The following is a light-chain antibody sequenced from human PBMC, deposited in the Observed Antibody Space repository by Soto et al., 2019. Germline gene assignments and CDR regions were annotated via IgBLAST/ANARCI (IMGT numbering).Light chain of an antibody. CDR3: AAWDDSLNVL. Sequence: SVLTQPPSASGTPGQRVTISCSRSSSNIGSNTVNWYQQLPGTAPKLLIYSNNQRPSGVPDRFSGSKSGTSASLAISGLQSEDEADYYCAAWDDSLNVLFGGGTKVTVL. CDR2: SNN. V-gene: IGLV1-44*01. J-gene: IGLJ2*01. CDR1: SSNIGSNT.